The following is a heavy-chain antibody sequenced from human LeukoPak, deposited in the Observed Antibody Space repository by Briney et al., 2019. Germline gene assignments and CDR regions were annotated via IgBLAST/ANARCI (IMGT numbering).Heavy chain of an antibody. Sequence: SVKVSCKASGGTFSSNAISWERHATGQGLEWMGGIIPIFGTANYAQKFPGSVTTTAREPTSTAYMELSSLRSEDTAVYYCASHSSSWYNQWVTFDYWGQGTLVTVSS. CDR2: IIPIFGTA. V-gene: IGHV1-69*13. D-gene: IGHD6-13*01. CDR1: GGTFSSNA. J-gene: IGHJ4*02. CDR3: ASHSSSWYNQWVTFDY.